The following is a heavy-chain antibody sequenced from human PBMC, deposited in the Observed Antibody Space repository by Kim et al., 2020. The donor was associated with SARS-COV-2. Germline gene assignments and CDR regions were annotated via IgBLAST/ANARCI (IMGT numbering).Heavy chain of an antibody. CDR2: IIPIFGTA. CDR1: GGTFSSYA. V-gene: IGHV1-69*13. CDR3: ARQEYSTDYYYYMDV. J-gene: IGHJ6*03. Sequence: SVKVSCKASGGTFSSYAISWVRQAPGQGLEWMGGIIPIFGTANYAQKFQGRVTITADESTSTAYMELSSLRSEDTAVYYCARQEYSTDYYYYMDVWGKGTTVTVSS. D-gene: IGHD6-6*01.